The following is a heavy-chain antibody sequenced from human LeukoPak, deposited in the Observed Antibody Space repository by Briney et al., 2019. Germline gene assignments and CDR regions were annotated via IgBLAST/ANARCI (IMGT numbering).Heavy chain of an antibody. CDR3: AKDVGQYVYSSSSPFDN. D-gene: IGHD6-6*01. J-gene: IGHJ4*02. V-gene: IGHV3-23*01. CDR2: ISGSGGST. CDR1: GFTFSSYA. Sequence: PGGSLRLSCAASGFTFSSYAMSWVRQAPGKGLEWVSAISGSGGSTYYTDSVKGRFTISRNNSKNTLYMQLNSLRAEDSAVYYCAKDVGQYVYSSSSPFDNWGQGTRVTVSS.